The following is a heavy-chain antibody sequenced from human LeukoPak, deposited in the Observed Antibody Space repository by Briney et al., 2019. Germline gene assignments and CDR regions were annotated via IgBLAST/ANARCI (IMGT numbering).Heavy chain of an antibody. V-gene: IGHV1-3*01. CDR3: ARVRGFGSFDY. CDR1: GYTFTSYA. Sequence: ASVKLSCNSSGYTFTSYAMHWVRQAPGQRIEWMGWINAGNGNTKYSQKFQGRVTITRDTSASTAYMELSSLRSEDTAVYYCARVRGFGSFDYWGQGTLVTVSS. CDR2: INAGNGNT. D-gene: IGHD6-25*01. J-gene: IGHJ4*02.